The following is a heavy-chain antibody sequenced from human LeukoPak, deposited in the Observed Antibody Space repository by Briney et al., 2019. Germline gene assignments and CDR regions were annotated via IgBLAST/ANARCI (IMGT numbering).Heavy chain of an antibody. CDR3: AKDLTIFRGVITSD. CDR1: GFTFSSYT. Sequence: PGGSLRLSCAASGFTFSSYTMNWVRQAPGKGLEWVTSITGSNGGTYYADSVKGRFTISRDNSKNTLYLQMNSLRAEDTAVYYCAKDLTIFRGVITSDWGQGTLVTVSS. V-gene: IGHV3-23*01. D-gene: IGHD3-10*01. CDR2: ITGSNGGT. J-gene: IGHJ4*02.